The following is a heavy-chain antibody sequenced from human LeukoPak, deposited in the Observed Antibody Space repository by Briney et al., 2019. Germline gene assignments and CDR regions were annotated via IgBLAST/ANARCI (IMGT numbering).Heavy chain of an antibody. D-gene: IGHD6-13*01. J-gene: IGHJ4*02. V-gene: IGHV3-7*03. Sequence: GGSLRLSCATSGFTFSSFWMTWVRQAPGKGLEWVANIKEDGSQKYYVDSVKGRFTISRDNAKNSLFLQTNSLRADDTAVYYCARDSGWFRFDYWGQGTLVTVSS. CDR1: GFTFSSFW. CDR2: IKEDGSQK. CDR3: ARDSGWFRFDY.